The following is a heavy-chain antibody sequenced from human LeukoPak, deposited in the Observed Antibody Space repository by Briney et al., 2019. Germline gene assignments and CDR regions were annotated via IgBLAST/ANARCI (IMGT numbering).Heavy chain of an antibody. CDR1: GGSINKHY. Sequence: PSETLSLTCTVSGGSINKHYWSWIRQTPGKGLEWIGYISHRGRTNYNPSLKSRVTISVDTSNNQFSLRLSSVTAANTAVYYCATNAGPAALDAIDIWGQGTTVTVSS. CDR2: ISHRGRT. J-gene: IGHJ3*02. D-gene: IGHD2-2*01. CDR3: ATNAGPAALDAIDI. V-gene: IGHV4-59*08.